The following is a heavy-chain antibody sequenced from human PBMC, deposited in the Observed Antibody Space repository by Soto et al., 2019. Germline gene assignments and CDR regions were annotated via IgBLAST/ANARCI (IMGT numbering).Heavy chain of an antibody. CDR2: IKQDGSEK. V-gene: IGHV3-7*03. CDR3: ARAWVYCSSTSCYSSRGFYGMDV. CDR1: GFTFSSYW. Sequence: GGSLRLSCAASGFTFSSYWMSWVRQAPGKGLEWVANIKQDGSEKYYVDSVKGRFTISRDNAKNSLYLQMNSLRAEDTAVYYCARAWVYCSSTSCYSSRGFYGMDVWGQGTTVTVSS. J-gene: IGHJ6*02. D-gene: IGHD2-2*01.